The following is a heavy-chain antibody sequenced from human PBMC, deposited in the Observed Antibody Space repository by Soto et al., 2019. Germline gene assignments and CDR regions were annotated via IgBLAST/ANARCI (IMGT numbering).Heavy chain of an antibody. CDR2: ISAYNGNT. CDR3: ARYPKYYGSGSYYTTYGMDV. D-gene: IGHD3-10*01. Sequence: ASVKVSCKASGYTFTSYGISWVRRAPGQGLEWMGWISAYNGNTNYAQKLQGRVTMTTDTSTSTAYMELRSLRSDHTAVYYCARYPKYYGSGSYYTTYGMDVWCQGTTVTVSS. V-gene: IGHV1-18*04. CDR1: GYTFTSYG. J-gene: IGHJ6*02.